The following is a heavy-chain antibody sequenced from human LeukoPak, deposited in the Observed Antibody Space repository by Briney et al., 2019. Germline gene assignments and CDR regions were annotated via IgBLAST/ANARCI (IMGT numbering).Heavy chain of an antibody. CDR3: ARYYYGSGSYYQPFDY. V-gene: IGHV1-69*13. CDR2: IIPIFGTA. J-gene: IGHJ4*02. Sequence: GASVKVSCKASGGTFSSYAISWMRQAPGQGLEWMGGIIPIFGTANYAQKFQGRVTITADESTSTAYMELSSLRSEDTAVYYCARYYYGSGSYYQPFDYWGQGTLVTVSS. D-gene: IGHD3-10*01. CDR1: GGTFSSYA.